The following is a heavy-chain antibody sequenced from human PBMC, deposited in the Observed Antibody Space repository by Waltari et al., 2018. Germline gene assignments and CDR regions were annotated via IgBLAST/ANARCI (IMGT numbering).Heavy chain of an antibody. CDR1: GFTFSRYA. J-gene: IGHJ4*02. CDR3: ARGGYFDSSGYYSSFDY. CDR2: ISYDGSHT. V-gene: IGHV3-30-3*01. D-gene: IGHD3-22*01. Sequence: VQLVESGGGVVQPGRSLRLSCAASGFTFSRYAMDWVRQAPGKGLEWVTVISYDGSHTYYADSVKGRFTISRDNSKNTLDLEMNSLRAEDTAVYYCARGGYFDSSGYYSSFDYWGQGTLVTVSS.